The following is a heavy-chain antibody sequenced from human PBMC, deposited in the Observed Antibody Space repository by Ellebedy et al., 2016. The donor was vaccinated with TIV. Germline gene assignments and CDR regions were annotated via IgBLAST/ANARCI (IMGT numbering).Heavy chain of an antibody. V-gene: IGHV3-21*06. CDR1: GFSFSRYG. CDR2: ISPSNRDAFEA. D-gene: IGHD4-17*01. Sequence: PGGSLRLSCAASGFSFSRYGMNWVRQAPGKGLEWVASISPSNRDAFEAQYTDSIRGRFTISRDNAENSLFLQMNSLRAEDTALYYCVRDRRLGYTVTSEGFDLWGQGTLVTVSS. J-gene: IGHJ4*02. CDR3: VRDRRLGYTVTSEGFDL.